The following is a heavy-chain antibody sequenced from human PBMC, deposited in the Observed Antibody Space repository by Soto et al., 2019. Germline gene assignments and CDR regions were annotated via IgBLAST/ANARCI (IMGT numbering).Heavy chain of an antibody. CDR1: GYPFTSYG. D-gene: IGHD1-26*01. Sequence: ASVKVSCKXSGYPFTSYGISWVRQAPGQGLEWMGWISAYNGNTNYAQKLQGRVTMTTDTSTSTAYMELRSLRSDDTAVYYGARIVVPFWLQDCPWGQGTRFTVSS. CDR3: ARIVVPFWLQDCP. CDR2: ISAYNGNT. J-gene: IGHJ5*02. V-gene: IGHV1-18*01.